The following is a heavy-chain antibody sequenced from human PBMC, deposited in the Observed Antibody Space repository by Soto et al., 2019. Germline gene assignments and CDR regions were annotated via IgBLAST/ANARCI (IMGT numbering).Heavy chain of an antibody. D-gene: IGHD4-17*01. CDR1: GFTFSSYS. CDR2: ISSSSSYI. Sequence: GGSLRLSCAASGFTFSSYSMNWVRQAPGKGLEWVSSISSSSSYIYYADSVKGRFTISRDNAKNSPYLQMNSLRAEDTAVYYCARSPSMTTVSLDYWGQGTLVTVSS. J-gene: IGHJ4*02. V-gene: IGHV3-21*01. CDR3: ARSPSMTTVSLDY.